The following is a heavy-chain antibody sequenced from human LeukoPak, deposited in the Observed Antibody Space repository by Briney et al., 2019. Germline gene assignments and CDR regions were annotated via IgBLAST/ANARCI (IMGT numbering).Heavy chain of an antibody. D-gene: IGHD5-24*01. CDR2: IDHRGDT. Sequence: SETLSLTCAVYGGSFSRYYWSWIRQSPGKGLEWIAEIDHRGDTNYNPSVKSRVTISVDTSKNQFSLKVRSLSAADTAVYYCARGATISETGYFDFWGQGTLVAVSS. J-gene: IGHJ4*03. V-gene: IGHV4-34*01. CDR1: GGSFSRYY. CDR3: ARGATISETGYFDF.